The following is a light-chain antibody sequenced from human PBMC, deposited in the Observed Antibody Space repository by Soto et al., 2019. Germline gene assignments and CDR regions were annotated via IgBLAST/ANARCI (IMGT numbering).Light chain of an antibody. CDR2: VAS. J-gene: IGKJ4*01. CDR3: QQYNVWPLT. Sequence: EIVMTQSQVILSVSPGDRATLSCRASQSVNSNLAWYQQKPGQTPKLLIYVASTRATGIPARFSGSGSGTEFTLTISSLQSEDFAVYYCQQYNVWPLTFGGGTKEEFK. V-gene: IGKV3-15*01. CDR1: QSVNSN.